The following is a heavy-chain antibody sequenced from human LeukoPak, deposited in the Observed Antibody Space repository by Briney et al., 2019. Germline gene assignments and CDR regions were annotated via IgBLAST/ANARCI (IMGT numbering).Heavy chain of an antibody. D-gene: IGHD5-18*01. CDR1: GYTFTGYY. J-gene: IGHJ5*02. CDR2: INPNSGGT. Sequence: ASVKVSCKASGYTFTGYYMHWVRQAPGQGLEWIGWINPNSGGTNYAQQFQGRVTMTRDTSISTAYMELSRLRSDDTAVYYCARVSDTAMVKGWFDPWGQGTLVTVSS. CDR3: ARVSDTAMVKGWFDP. V-gene: IGHV1-2*02.